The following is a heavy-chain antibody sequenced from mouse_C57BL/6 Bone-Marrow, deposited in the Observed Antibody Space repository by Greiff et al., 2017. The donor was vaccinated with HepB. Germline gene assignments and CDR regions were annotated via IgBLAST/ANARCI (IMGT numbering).Heavy chain of an antibody. CDR2: ISDGGSYT. D-gene: IGHD2-5*01. J-gene: IGHJ2*01. V-gene: IGHV5-4*01. Sequence: EVQRVESGGGLVKPGGSLKLSCAASGFTFSSYAMSWVRQTLEKRLEWVATISDGGSYTYYPDNVKGRFTISRENAKNNLYLQLSYLKSEDTAMYYWGRYSNFDYWGQGTTLTVS. CDR1: GFTFSSYA. CDR3: GRYSNFDY.